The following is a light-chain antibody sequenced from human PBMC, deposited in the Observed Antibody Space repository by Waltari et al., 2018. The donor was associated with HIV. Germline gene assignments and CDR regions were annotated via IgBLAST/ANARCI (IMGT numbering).Light chain of an antibody. CDR3: QQYGSARRT. Sequence: EIVMTQSPGTLSLSPGERATLSCRASQSVAGNALAGYQHKPGQAPRLLIFGASSRVTGIPDRFSGSGSGTDFSLTISRLQPEDFAVYYCQQYGSARRTFGGGTKVESK. CDR2: GAS. V-gene: IGKV3-20*01. J-gene: IGKJ4*01. CDR1: QSVAGNA.